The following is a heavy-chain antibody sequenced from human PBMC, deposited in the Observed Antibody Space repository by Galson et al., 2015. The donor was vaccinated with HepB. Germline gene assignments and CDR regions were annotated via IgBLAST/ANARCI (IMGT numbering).Heavy chain of an antibody. CDR2: INAGNGNT. CDR1: GYTFTSYA. Sequence: SVKVSCKASGYTFTSYAMHWVRQAPGQRLEWMGWINAGNGNTKYSQKFQGRVTITRDTSASTAYMELSSLRSEATAVYYCARGLFRGIAGGGPDYWGQGTLVTVSS. J-gene: IGHJ4*02. CDR3: ARGLFRGIAGGGPDY. D-gene: IGHD6-13*01. V-gene: IGHV1-3*01.